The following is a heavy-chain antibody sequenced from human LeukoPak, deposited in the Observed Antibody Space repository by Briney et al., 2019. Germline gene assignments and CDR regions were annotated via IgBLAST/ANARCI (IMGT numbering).Heavy chain of an antibody. Sequence: GSSLKASSKLSVYTFTDYYMHWVQQAPGKGLEWMGLIDPEDGETIYAEKSHGRVTITADKSTVPDYMELGRLRSEDTAVYYCATGPAVAGMWAHLQPYTIHGGQGPLVSVSS. V-gene: IGHV1-69-2*01. J-gene: IGHJ4*02. CDR3: ATGPAVAGMWAHLQPYTIH. CDR1: VYTFTDYY. CDR2: IDPEDGET. D-gene: IGHD6-19*01.